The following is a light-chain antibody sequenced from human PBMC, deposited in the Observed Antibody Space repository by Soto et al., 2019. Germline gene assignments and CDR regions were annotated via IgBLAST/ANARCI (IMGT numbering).Light chain of an antibody. CDR2: EVT. V-gene: IGLV2-8*01. Sequence: QSALTQPPSASGSLGQSVTISCTGTSGDVGHYNYVSWYQQQPGKAPKLMIYEVTKRPSGVPDRFSGSKSGNTASLTVSGLQAEDEADYFCSSYVDTCSVIFGGGTKLTVL. J-gene: IGLJ2*01. CDR3: SSYVDTCSVI. CDR1: SGDVGHYNY.